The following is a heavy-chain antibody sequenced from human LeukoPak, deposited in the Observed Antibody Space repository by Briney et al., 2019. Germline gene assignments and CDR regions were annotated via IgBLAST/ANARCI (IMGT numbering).Heavy chain of an antibody. J-gene: IGHJ4*02. V-gene: IGHV3-30*06. CDR2: ISFDGSDK. Sequence: GGSRRLSCETSGFTFRTYGMHWVRQAPGKGLEWVALISFDGSDKSYGTSVKGRFTISRDNSKNTVSLRMNSLRVEDTGMYYCVKDLKGYEEVWGQGTLVTVSS. CDR1: GFTFRTYG. D-gene: IGHD5-12*01. CDR3: VKDLKGYEEV.